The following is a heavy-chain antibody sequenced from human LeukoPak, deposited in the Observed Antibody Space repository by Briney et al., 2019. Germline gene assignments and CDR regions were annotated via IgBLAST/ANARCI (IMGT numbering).Heavy chain of an antibody. CDR2: ISGSGGRT. D-gene: IGHD3-10*01. J-gene: IGHJ3*02. CDR1: GFTFSTCA. Sequence: GGSLRLSCAASGFTFSTCAMGWVRQAPGKGLGWVSAISGSGGRTYYADSVKGRFTISRDNSRNTLYLQMNSLRAEDTAVYYCARGLGRELDGAFDIWGQGTMVTVSS. CDR3: ARGLGRELDGAFDI. V-gene: IGHV3-23*01.